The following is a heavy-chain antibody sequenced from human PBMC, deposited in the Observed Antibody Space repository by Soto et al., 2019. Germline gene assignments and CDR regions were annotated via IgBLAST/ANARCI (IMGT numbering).Heavy chain of an antibody. Sequence: QVQLQESGPGLVKPSETLSLTCAVSSASISDNNWWSWVRQSPQKGLEWIGEIHHGGTTNYNPSLKCRVTISMDRSQNQIFMQLNSVTAADSAIYYCARHIGVPGTRGFDYWGQGTLVTVSS. V-gene: IGHV4-4*02. D-gene: IGHD6-19*01. J-gene: IGHJ4*02. CDR1: SASISDNNW. CDR3: ARHIGVPGTRGFDY. CDR2: IHHGGTT.